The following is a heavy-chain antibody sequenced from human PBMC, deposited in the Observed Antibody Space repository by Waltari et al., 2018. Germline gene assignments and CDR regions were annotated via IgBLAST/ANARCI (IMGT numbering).Heavy chain of an antibody. CDR3: ARDLSLAPTTLMVVPPPFDY. V-gene: IGHV1-18*01. CDR1: GSTSYNSG. CDR2: ISGYNGNT. D-gene: IGHD2-21*01. Sequence: VQLGQSGVEVKKPGGSVKVSCEASGSTSYNSGTRWVLRDPGEVFEWMAWISGYNGNTNYVQKFQDRVTMTTDTSTNTAYMELRSLRSDDTAVYYCARDLSLAPTTLMVVPPPFDYWGQGTLVTVSS. J-gene: IGHJ4*02.